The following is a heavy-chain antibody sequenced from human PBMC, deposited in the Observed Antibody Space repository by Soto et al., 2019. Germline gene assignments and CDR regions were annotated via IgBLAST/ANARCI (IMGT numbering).Heavy chain of an antibody. Sequence: QTGGSLRLSCAASGFTFSSYAMSWVRQAPGKGLEWVSAISGSGGSTYYADSVKGRFTISRDNSKNTLYLQMNSLRAEDTAVYYCAKIRPMVRGVITPYYFDYWGQGTLVTVSS. CDR3: AKIRPMVRGVITPYYFDY. CDR2: ISGSGGST. CDR1: GFTFSSYA. J-gene: IGHJ4*02. V-gene: IGHV3-23*01. D-gene: IGHD3-10*01.